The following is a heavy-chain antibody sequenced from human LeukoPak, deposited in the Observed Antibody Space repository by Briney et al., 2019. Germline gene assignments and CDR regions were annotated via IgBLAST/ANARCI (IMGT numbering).Heavy chain of an antibody. CDR2: ISSSSYI. V-gene: IGHV3-21*01. J-gene: IGHJ3*02. Sequence: GGSLRLSCAASGFTFSSYSMNWVRQAPGKGLEWVSCISSSSYIYYADSVKGRFTTSRDNAKNSLYLQMNSLRAEDTAVYYCARVPAGVIGMKDAFDIWGQGTMVTVSS. CDR3: ARVPAGVIGMKDAFDI. D-gene: IGHD3-16*02. CDR1: GFTFSSYS.